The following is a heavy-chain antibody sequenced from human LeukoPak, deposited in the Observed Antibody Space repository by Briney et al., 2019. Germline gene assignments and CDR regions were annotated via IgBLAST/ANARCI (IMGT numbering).Heavy chain of an antibody. V-gene: IGHV3-9*01. CDR1: GFTFDDYA. CDR3: AKALTLGSSSAFDP. J-gene: IGHJ5*02. Sequence: GGSLRLSCAASGFTFDDYAMHWVRQAPGKGLEWVSGISWNSGSIGYADSVKGRFTISRDNAKNSLYLQMNSLRAEDTALYYCAKALTLGSSSAFDPWGQGTLVTVPS. D-gene: IGHD6-13*01. CDR2: ISWNSGSI.